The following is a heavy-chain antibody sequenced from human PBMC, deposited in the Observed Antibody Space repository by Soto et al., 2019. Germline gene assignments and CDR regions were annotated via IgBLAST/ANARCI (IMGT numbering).Heavy chain of an antibody. Sequence: GGSLETSFKGPAYSFSNNWIGWLRPMPGKGLEWMGLIYPGDSGTKYSPSFQGQVTIPADKSIRTAYLQWSSVEASDASMYYCATLSVVDSRSAFDYWGQGTQVTVSS. CDR3: ATLSVVDSRSAFDY. CDR1: AYSFSNNW. V-gene: IGHV5-51*01. D-gene: IGHD3-22*01. J-gene: IGHJ4*02. CDR2: IYPGDSGT.